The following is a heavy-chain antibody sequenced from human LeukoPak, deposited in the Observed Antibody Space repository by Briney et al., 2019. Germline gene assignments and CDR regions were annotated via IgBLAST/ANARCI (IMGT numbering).Heavy chain of an antibody. CDR2: IYYSGST. CDR1: GGSISSHY. Sequence: PSETLSLTCTVSGGSISSHYWSWIRQPPGKGLEWIGYIYYSGSTNYNPSLKSRVTISVDTSKNQFSLKLSSVTAADTAVYYCARSHAISGVVPHYYVDVWGKGTTVTVSS. D-gene: IGHD3-3*01. V-gene: IGHV4-59*11. J-gene: IGHJ6*03. CDR3: ARSHAISGVVPHYYVDV.